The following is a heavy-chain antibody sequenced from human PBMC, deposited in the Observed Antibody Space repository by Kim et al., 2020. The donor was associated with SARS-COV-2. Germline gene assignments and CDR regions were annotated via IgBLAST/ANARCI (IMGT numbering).Heavy chain of an antibody. V-gene: IGHV3-30-3*01. Sequence: GGSLRLSCAASGFTFSSYAMHWVRQAPGKGLEWVAVISYDGSNKYYADSVKGRFTISRDNSKNTLYLQMNSLRAEDTAVYYCARDRPWEGLLSHYYYYGMDVWGQGTTVTVSS. CDR2: ISYDGSNK. J-gene: IGHJ6*02. CDR3: ARDRPWEGLLSHYYYYGMDV. D-gene: IGHD1-26*01. CDR1: GFTFSSYA.